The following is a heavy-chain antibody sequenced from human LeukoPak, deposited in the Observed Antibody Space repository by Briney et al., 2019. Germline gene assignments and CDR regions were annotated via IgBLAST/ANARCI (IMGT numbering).Heavy chain of an antibody. CDR2: IYYSGST. CDR3: ARVIRDTARPLDKSATGWFDP. CDR1: GGSISSYY. V-gene: IGHV4-59*01. D-gene: IGHD1-1*01. J-gene: IGHJ5*02. Sequence: SETLSLTCTVSGGSISSYYWSWIRQPPGKGLEWIGYIYYSGSTNYNPSLKSRVTISVDTSKNQFSLKLSSVTAADTAVYYCARVIRDTARPLDKSATGWFDPWGQGIQVTVSS.